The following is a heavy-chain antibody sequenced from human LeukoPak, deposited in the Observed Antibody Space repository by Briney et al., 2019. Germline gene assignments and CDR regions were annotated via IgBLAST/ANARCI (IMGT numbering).Heavy chain of an antibody. CDR2: INPSGGST. D-gene: IGHD3-16*01. J-gene: IGHJ4*02. CDR1: GYIVTRDY. CDR3: ARDGTAEYDPIWGRPELY. V-gene: IGHV1-46*01. Sequence: ASVKVSCKASGYIVTRDYLHGVRQAPGQGLEWMGIINPSGGSTRYAQKFQSSVTTTRDTSRSTVYMELNRLRSEDTAIYYCARDGTAEYDPIWGRPELYWGQGTLVIVS.